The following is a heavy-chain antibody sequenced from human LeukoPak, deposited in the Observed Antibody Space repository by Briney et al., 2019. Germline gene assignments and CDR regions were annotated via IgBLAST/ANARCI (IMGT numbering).Heavy chain of an antibody. CDR1: GGSISSYY. CDR3: GRWDCRGGSCRFDY. Sequence: SETLSLTCTVSGGSISSYYWSWIRQPPGKGLEWIGYIYYSGSTNYNPSLKSRVTISVDTSKNQFSLKLSSVTAADTAVYYCGRWDCRGGSCRFDYWGQGTLVTVSS. V-gene: IGHV4-59*01. J-gene: IGHJ4*02. CDR2: IYYSGST. D-gene: IGHD2-15*01.